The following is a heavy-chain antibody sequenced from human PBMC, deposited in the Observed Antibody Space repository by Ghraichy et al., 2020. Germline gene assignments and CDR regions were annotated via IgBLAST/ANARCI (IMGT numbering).Heavy chain of an antibody. CDR2: IKQDGSEK. CDR3: ARSLRTFFGDWFDP. CDR1: GFTFSSYW. V-gene: IGHV3-7*01. D-gene: IGHD3-3*01. Sequence: GGSLRLSCTASGFTFSSYWMSWVRQAPGKGLEWVANIKQDGSEKYYVDSVKGRCTISRDNAKNSLYLQMNSLRAEDTAVYYCARSLRTFFGDWFDPWGQGTLVTVSS. J-gene: IGHJ5*02.